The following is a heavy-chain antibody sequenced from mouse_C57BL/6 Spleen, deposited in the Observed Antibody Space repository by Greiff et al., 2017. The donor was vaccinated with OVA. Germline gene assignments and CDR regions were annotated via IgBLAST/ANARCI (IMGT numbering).Heavy chain of an antibody. D-gene: IGHD2-4*01. CDR3: ARYDYDAFAY. CDR2: INPNNGGT. V-gene: IGHV1-26*01. Sequence: EVQLQQSGPELVKPGASVKISCKASGYTFTDYYMNWVKQSHGKSLEWIGDINPNNGGTSYNQKFKGKATLTVDKSSSTAYMELRSLTSEDSAVYYCARYDYDAFAYWGQGTLVTVSA. CDR1: GYTFTDYY. J-gene: IGHJ3*01.